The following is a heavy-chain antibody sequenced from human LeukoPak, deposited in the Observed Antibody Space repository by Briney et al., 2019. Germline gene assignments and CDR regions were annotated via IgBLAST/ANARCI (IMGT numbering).Heavy chain of an antibody. D-gene: IGHD2-21*01. CDR3: AKGVKKMLVGILKPYLDY. J-gene: IGHJ4*03. V-gene: IGHV3-74*01. Sequence: GGSLRLSCAASGFTFSSYWMHWVRQAPGKGLVWVSRINSDGSSTSYADSVKGRFTISRDNAKNTLYLQMNSLRAEDTAVYYCAKGVKKMLVGILKPYLDYWGKGPWSPSPQ. CDR1: GFTFSSYW. CDR2: INSDGSST.